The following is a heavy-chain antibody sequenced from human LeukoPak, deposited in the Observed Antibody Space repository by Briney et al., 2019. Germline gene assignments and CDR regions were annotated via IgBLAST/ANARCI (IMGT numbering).Heavy chain of an antibody. CDR2: ISSSSSYI. CDR3: ARDDGRGYYLFDY. V-gene: IGHV3-21*01. D-gene: IGHD3-22*01. Sequence: GGSLRLSCAASGFTFSGYSMNWVRQAPGKGLEWVSSISSSSSYIYYADSVKGRFTISRDNAKNSLYLQMNSLRAEDTAVYYCARDDGRGYYLFDYWGQGTLVTVSS. CDR1: GFTFSGYS. J-gene: IGHJ4*02.